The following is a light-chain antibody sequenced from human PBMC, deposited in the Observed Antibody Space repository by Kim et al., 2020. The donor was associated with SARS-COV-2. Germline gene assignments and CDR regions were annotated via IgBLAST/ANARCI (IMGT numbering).Light chain of an antibody. CDR1: QNIGTS. CDR2: RAS. V-gene: IGKV1-5*03. J-gene: IGKJ2*01. CDR3: QQYYSYST. Sequence: PLESVGDRIPITCRASQNIGTSFAWFQQKSGKAPKVLIYRASSLESGVPSRFSGSGSGTEFTLTISSLQPDDFATYYCQQYYSYSTFGQGTKLEI.